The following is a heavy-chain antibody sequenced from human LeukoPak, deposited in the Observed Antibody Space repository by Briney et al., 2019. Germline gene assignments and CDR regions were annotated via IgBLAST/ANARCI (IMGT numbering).Heavy chain of an antibody. J-gene: IGHJ6*02. CDR1: GFTVSGNY. CDR3: ARMDYYYGMDV. Sequence: GGSLRLSCAASGFTVSGNYMNWVRQAPGRGLEWVSVIYTGGNTYYADSVKGRFTISRDSSKNTLYLQMNSLRAEDTAVYYCARMDYYYGMDVWGQGTTVTVSS. V-gene: IGHV3-66*01. CDR2: IYTGGNT.